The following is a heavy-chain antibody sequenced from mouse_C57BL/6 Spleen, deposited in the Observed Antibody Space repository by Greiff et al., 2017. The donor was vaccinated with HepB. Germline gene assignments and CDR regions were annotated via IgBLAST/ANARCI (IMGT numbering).Heavy chain of an antibody. Sequence: QVQLKQSGPELVKPGASVKISCKASGYAFSSSWMNWVKQRPGKGLEWIGRIYPGDGDTNYNGKFKGKATLTADKSSSTAYMQLSSLTSEDSAVYFCARGDDGPAMDYWGQGTSVTVSS. CDR3: ARGDDGPAMDY. D-gene: IGHD2-3*01. J-gene: IGHJ4*01. CDR2: IYPGDGDT. V-gene: IGHV1-82*01. CDR1: GYAFSSSW.